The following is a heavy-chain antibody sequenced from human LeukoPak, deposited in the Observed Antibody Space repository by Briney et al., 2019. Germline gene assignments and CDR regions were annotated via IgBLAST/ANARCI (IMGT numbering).Heavy chain of an antibody. CDR2: ISGSGGST. J-gene: IGHJ4*02. D-gene: IGHD3/OR15-3a*01. V-gene: IGHV3-23*01. CDR3: AKWTSARGSTFDY. CDR1: GFSFSSFA. Sequence: GGSLRLSCAASGFSFSSFAMSWVRQAPGKGLEWVSIISGSGGSTYYADSVKGRFTISRDNSKNTLYLQMNSLRAEDTAVYYCAKWTSARGSTFDYWGQGTLVTVSP.